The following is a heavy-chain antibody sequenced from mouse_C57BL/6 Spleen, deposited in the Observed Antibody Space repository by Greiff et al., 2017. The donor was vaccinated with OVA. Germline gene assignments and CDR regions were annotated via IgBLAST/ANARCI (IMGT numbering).Heavy chain of an antibody. CDR1: GYTFTNYW. V-gene: IGHV1-63*01. CDR2: IYPGGGYT. Sequence: QVQLQQSGAELVRPGTSVKMSCKASGYTFTNYWIGWAKQRPGHGLEWIGDIYPGGGYTNYNEKFKGKATLTADKSSSTAYMQFSSLTSEDSAIYYCARHYYGSSYDRFAYWGKGTLVTVSA. CDR3: ARHYYGSSYDRFAY. D-gene: IGHD1-1*01. J-gene: IGHJ3*01.